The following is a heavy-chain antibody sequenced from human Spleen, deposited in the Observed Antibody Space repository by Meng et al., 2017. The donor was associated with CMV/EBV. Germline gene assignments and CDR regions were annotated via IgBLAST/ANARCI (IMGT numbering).Heavy chain of an antibody. J-gene: IGHJ6*02. CDR1: GFTFSTSW. V-gene: IGHV3-7*03. CDR3: AKGRLPAANYYSGMDV. D-gene: IGHD2-2*01. CDR2: IREDGSSK. Sequence: GESLKISCAASGFTFSTSWMTWVRQAPGKGLEWVANIREDGSSKYYADPVKGRFTISRDNAKNSLFLQMNSLRADDSALYFCAKGRLPAANYYSGMDVWGQGTTVTVSS.